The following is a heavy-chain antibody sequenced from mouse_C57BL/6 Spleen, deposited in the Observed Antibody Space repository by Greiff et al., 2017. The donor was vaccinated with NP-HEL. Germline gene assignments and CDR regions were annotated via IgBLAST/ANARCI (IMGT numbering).Heavy chain of an antibody. J-gene: IGHJ2*01. Sequence: DVKLEESGGGLVQPGGSLSLSCAASGFTFTDYYMSWVRQPPGKALEWLGFIRNKANGYTTEYSASVKGRFTISRDNSQSILYLQMNALRAEDSATYYCARWVGSFDYWGQGTTLTVSS. D-gene: IGHD4-1*01. V-gene: IGHV7-3*01. CDR1: GFTFTDYY. CDR3: ARWVGSFDY. CDR2: IRNKANGYTT.